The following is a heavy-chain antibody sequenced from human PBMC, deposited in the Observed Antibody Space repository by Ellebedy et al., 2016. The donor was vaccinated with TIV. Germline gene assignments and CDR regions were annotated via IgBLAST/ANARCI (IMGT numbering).Heavy chain of an antibody. CDR1: AFPFSANY. Sequence: GGSLRLSCAAPAFPFSANYMSWVRQAPGKGLEWGSVISTGNSTYYADSVKDSFPISRDDSKNTLHLQIHSLRVEDTAVYYCATETFKDVDLRIWGVFDMWGQGTMVTVSS. CDR3: ATETFKDVDLRIWGVFDM. CDR2: ISTGNST. J-gene: IGHJ3*02. V-gene: IGHV3-66*01. D-gene: IGHD2/OR15-2a*01.